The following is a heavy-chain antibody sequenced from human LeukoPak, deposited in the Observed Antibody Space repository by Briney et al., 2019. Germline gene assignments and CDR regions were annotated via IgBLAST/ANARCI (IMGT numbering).Heavy chain of an antibody. CDR2: ISGDGSIT. D-gene: IGHD3-10*01. J-gene: IGHJ4*01. CDR1: GFTISGYW. V-gene: IGHV3-74*01. Sequence: GGSLRLSCAASGFTISGYWMHWVRQAPGKGLVWVSRISGDGSITAYADSVKGRFTISRDNAKNTLYLQMNSLRAEDTAVHYCARGRAGNYYNHNDYWGQGTLVTVSS. CDR3: ARGRAGNYYNHNDY.